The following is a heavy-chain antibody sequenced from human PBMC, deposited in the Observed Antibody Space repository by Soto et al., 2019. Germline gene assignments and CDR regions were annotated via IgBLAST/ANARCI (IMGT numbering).Heavy chain of an antibody. D-gene: IGHD6-19*01. V-gene: IGHV4-4*02. CDR2: IYHSGGA. CDR3: ARDAAVPGETDRFDY. J-gene: IGHJ4*02. CDR1: GDSISSNVW. Sequence: QVQLQESGPGLVRPSGTLSLTCAVSGDSISSNVWWSWVRQPPGKGLERIGEIYHSGGANLNPSLSSRVTMSVDTSKNQFALKLNSVTAADTAMYYCARDAAVPGETDRFDYWGQGTLVRVSS.